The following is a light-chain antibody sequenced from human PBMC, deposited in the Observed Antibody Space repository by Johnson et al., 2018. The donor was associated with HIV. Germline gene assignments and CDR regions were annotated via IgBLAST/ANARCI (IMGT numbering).Light chain of an antibody. CDR1: SCDIGNNY. CDR3: GTWDSSLSVYV. J-gene: IGLJ1*01. Sequence: HSVLTQPPSVSAAPGQKVTISCSGSSCDIGNNYVSCHQQFPGTAPKLLIYDNHKRPSGIPDRVSGSKSGTSATLGITGLQTGDEADYYCGTWDSSLSVYVFGSGTKVTVL. CDR2: DNH. V-gene: IGLV1-51*01.